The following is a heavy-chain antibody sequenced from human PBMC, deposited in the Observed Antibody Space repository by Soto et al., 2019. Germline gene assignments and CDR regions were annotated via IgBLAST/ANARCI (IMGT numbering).Heavy chain of an antibody. J-gene: IGHJ4*02. Sequence: QVQLQESGPGLVKPSETLSLTCTVSGGSLSSYYWSWIRQPPGKGLEWIGYIYYSGNTNYNPSLKSRVTISVDTSKNQFSLKLSSVTAADTAVYYCARWYGGSLDYWGQGTLVTVSS. CDR3: ARWYGGSLDY. CDR1: GGSLSSYY. V-gene: IGHV4-59*01. CDR2: IYYSGNT. D-gene: IGHD4-17*01.